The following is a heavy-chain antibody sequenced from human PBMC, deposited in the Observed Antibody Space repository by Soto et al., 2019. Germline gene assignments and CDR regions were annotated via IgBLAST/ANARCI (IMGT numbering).Heavy chain of an antibody. CDR3: VADRYCSSNTCPGAFDI. Sequence: EVQLLESGGDLAEPGGSLRLSCAASGFAFTHVWMTWVRHAPGRGLEWVGRIKRKIDGETTNYAAPVKGRFTISRDDTKNTLYLQMNSLKTVDSAVYYCVADRYCSSNTCPGAFDIWGQGTTV. J-gene: IGHJ3*02. V-gene: IGHV3-15*01. D-gene: IGHD2-2*01. CDR1: GFAFTHVW. CDR2: IKRKIDGETT.